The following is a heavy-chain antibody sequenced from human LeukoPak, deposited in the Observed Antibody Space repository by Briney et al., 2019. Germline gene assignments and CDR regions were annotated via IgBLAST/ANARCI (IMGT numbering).Heavy chain of an antibody. Sequence: GASVKVSCKASGYTFTGYYMHWVRQAPGQGLEWMGWINPNSGGTNYAQKFQGRVTMTRDTSISTAYMELSRLRSDDTAVYYCARVIYYSGSYPSAFDIWGQGTMVTVSS. V-gene: IGHV1-2*02. CDR3: ARVIYYSGSYPSAFDI. D-gene: IGHD1-26*01. J-gene: IGHJ3*02. CDR2: INPNSGGT. CDR1: GYTFTGYY.